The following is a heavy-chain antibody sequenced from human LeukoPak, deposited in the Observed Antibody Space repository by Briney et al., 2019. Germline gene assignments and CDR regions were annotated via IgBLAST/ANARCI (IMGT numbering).Heavy chain of an antibody. CDR1: GDSISISISY. CDR3: ARNHTHEGYGYYFDY. D-gene: IGHD5-18*01. V-gene: IGHV4-39*01. Sequence: SETLSLTCTVSGDSISISISYWGWIRQPPGKGLEWIGSIYYSGSTHYNPSLKSRVFISVDTSKNQFSLKLSSVTAADTAVYYCARNHTHEGYGYYFDYWGQGTLITVSS. J-gene: IGHJ4*02. CDR2: IYYSGST.